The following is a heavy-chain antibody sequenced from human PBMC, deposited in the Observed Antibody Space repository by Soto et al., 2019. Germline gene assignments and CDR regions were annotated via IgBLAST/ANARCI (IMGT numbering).Heavy chain of an antibody. CDR1: GFSLTSTAVG. Sequence: QITLKESGPTLVKPTQTLTLTCSFSGFSLTSTAVGVNWIRQPPGKALEWLALIYWDDDNHFSPSLKSRLSVTEDTSKNQVVLTMTNMDPVDTATYYCAHGSGLLSDYWGQGILVTVSS. CDR2: IYWDDDN. CDR3: AHGSGLLSDY. V-gene: IGHV2-5*02. J-gene: IGHJ4*02. D-gene: IGHD6-19*01.